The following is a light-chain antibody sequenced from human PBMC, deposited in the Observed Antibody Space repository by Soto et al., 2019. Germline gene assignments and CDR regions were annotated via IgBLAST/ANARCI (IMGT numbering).Light chain of an antibody. CDR2: AAS. CDR1: QNIRNY. J-gene: IGKJ1*01. V-gene: IGKV1-39*01. Sequence: DILMTQSPSSLSASVGDRVTITCRASQNIRNYLNWYQQKPGKAPRLLIHAASILQSGVPSRFXGGGSGTEFTLTISSLQPEDFATFCCQQSYDKSPWTFGQGTKVEVK. CDR3: QQSYDKSPWT.